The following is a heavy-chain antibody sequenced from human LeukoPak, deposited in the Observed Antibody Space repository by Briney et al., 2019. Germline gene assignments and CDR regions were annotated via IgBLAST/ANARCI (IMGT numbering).Heavy chain of an antibody. CDR1: GFTFSNFA. Sequence: GGALRLSCGASGFTFSNFAFSGVRHAPGKGLEWVSSISGRGDTSYYANSVKGRFRVSRDNSKNTLPLHTTSLRVEDTAVSYCAKDLAFYASGNYFDHWGQGTLVTVSS. J-gene: IGHJ4*02. CDR3: AKDLAFYASGNYFDH. V-gene: IGHV3-23*01. CDR2: ISGRGDTS. D-gene: IGHD3-10*01.